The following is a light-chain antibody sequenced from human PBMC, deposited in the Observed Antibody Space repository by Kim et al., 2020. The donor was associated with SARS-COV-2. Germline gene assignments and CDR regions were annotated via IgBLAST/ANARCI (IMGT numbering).Light chain of an antibody. Sequence: ASVGDRVTITCRASQGISSYLAWYQQKPGKAPKLLIYAASTLQSGVPSRFSGSGSGTEFTLTISSLQPEDFATYYCQQLNSYPHTFGGGTKVDIK. CDR2: AAS. CDR1: QGISSY. J-gene: IGKJ4*01. CDR3: QQLNSYPHT. V-gene: IGKV1-9*01.